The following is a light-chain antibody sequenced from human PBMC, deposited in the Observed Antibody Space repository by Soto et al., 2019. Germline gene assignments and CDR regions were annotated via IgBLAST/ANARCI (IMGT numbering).Light chain of an antibody. CDR3: SSDTTSSTLEGV. J-gene: IGLJ1*01. CDR1: SSDVGGYTR. CDR2: DVT. V-gene: IGLV2-14*01. Sequence: QSALTQPASVSGSPGQSITISCTGTSSDVGGYTRVSWYQQHPGKAPKLMISDVTIRPSGVSNRFSGYKYGNTASLTISGLQAEDEAEYYCSSDTTSSTLEGVFGTGTKVTVL.